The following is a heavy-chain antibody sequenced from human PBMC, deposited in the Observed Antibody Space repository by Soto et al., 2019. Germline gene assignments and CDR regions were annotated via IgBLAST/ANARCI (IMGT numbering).Heavy chain of an antibody. CDR1: GFTFSSYW. V-gene: IGHV3-7*05. CDR3: ARAIAAARCDY. Sequence: EVQLVESGGGLVQPGGSLRLSCAASGFTFSSYWMSWVRQAPGKGLEWVANIKQDGSEKYYVDSVKGRFTISRDNAKNSLYLQMNRLRAEDTAVYYCARAIAAARCDYWGQGTLVTVSS. J-gene: IGHJ4*02. CDR2: IKQDGSEK. D-gene: IGHD6-13*01.